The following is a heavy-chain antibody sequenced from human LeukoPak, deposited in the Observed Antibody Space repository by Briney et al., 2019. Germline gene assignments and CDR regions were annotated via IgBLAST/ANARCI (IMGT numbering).Heavy chain of an antibody. J-gene: IGHJ4*02. D-gene: IGHD5-24*01. CDR2: IKPDGSAQ. CDR3: ARGSRDAYSTPPFDH. CDR1: GFTFSSNW. V-gene: IGHV3-7*01. Sequence: PGGSLRLSCATSGFTFSSNWMSWVRHVPGRGLDWVANIKPDGSAQYYAASVKGRFTVSRDNAKNSVYLQMNSLRAEDTAVYYCARGSRDAYSTPPFDHWGQGPLVTVSS.